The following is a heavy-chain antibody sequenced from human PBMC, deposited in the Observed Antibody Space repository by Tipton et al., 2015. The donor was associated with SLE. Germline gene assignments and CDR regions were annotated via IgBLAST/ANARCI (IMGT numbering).Heavy chain of an antibody. CDR2: IIHSGDT. V-gene: IGHV4-34*12. D-gene: IGHD1-26*01. Sequence: LRLSCAASGFTFSDYYMSWIRQSPGKGLEWIGEIIHSGDTNYNPSLESRVSLSIDMSKNQFSLKLSSVTAADTAVYYCARDAGGPGNYWGQGTLVTVSS. J-gene: IGHJ4*02. CDR3: ARDAGGPGNY. CDR1: GFTFSDYY.